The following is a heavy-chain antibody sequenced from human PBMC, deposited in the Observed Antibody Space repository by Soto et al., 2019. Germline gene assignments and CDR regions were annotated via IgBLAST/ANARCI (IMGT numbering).Heavy chain of an antibody. J-gene: IGHJ3*02. CDR3: ARGFWSGVPFDI. D-gene: IGHD3-3*01. CDR1: GFTFSDYY. CDR2: ISNSGTTM. Sequence: QVQLVESGGGLVKPGGSLRLSCGASGFTFSDYYMSWIRQAPGKGLEWVSYISNSGTTMYYADSVKGRFTISRDNAKNSLYLQMNSLRAEDTAVYYCARGFWSGVPFDIWGQGTMVTVSS. V-gene: IGHV3-11*01.